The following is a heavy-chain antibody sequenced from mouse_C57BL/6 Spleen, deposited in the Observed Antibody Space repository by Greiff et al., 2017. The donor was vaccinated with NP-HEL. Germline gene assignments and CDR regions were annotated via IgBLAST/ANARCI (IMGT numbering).Heavy chain of an antibody. V-gene: IGHV1-64*01. CDR1: GYTFTSYW. D-gene: IGHD2-5*01. Sequence: QVQLKQPGAELVKPGASVKLSCKASGYTFTSYWMHWVKQRPGQGLEWIGMIHPNSGSTNYNEKFKSKATLTVDKSSSTAYMQLSSLTSEDSAVYCCASATYSNYFDYWGQGTTLTVSS. J-gene: IGHJ2*01. CDR3: ASATYSNYFDY. CDR2: IHPNSGST.